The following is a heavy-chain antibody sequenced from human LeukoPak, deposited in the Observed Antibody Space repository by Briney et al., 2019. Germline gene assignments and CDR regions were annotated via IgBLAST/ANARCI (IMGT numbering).Heavy chain of an antibody. V-gene: IGHV3-21*01. CDR1: GFTFSSYS. Sequence: GGSLRLSCAASGFTFSSYSMNWVRQAPGKGLEWVSSITSSGRYIYYADSVKGRFTISRDNAKNTLYLQMNSLRAEDTAVYYCARDGGEWLAGTTLDYWGQGTLVTVSS. J-gene: IGHJ4*02. CDR2: ITSSGRYI. D-gene: IGHD6-19*01. CDR3: ARDGGEWLAGTTLDY.